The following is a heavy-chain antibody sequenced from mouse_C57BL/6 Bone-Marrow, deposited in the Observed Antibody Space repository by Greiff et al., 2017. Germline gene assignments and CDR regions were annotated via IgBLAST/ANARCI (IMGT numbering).Heavy chain of an antibody. J-gene: IGHJ3*01. V-gene: IGHV5-6*01. Sequence: VESGGDLVKPGGSLKLSCAASGFTFSSYGMSWVRQTPDKRLEWVATISSGGSYTYYPDSVKGRFTISRDNAKNTLYLQMSSLKSEDTAMYYCARLGNSAWFAYWGQGTLVTVSA. CDR1: GFTFSSYG. CDR3: ARLGNSAWFAY. D-gene: IGHD2-1*01. CDR2: ISSGGSYT.